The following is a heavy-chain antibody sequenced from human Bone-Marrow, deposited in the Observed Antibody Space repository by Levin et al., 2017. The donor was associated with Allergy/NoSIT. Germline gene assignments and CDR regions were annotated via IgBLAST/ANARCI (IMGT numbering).Heavy chain of an antibody. Sequence: PGGSLRLSCAASGFTVSSNYMSWVRQAPGKGLEWVSVIYSGGSTYYADSVKGRFTISRDNSKNTLYLQMNSLRAEDTAVYYCAREGPALYYYYYMDVWGKGTTVTVSS. CDR1: GFTVSSNY. CDR2: IYSGGST. V-gene: IGHV3-66*01. J-gene: IGHJ6*03. D-gene: IGHD2-15*01. CDR3: AREGPALYYYYYMDV.